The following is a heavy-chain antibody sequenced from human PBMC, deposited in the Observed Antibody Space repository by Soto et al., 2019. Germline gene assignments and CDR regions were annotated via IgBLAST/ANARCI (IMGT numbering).Heavy chain of an antibody. V-gene: IGHV3-23*01. J-gene: IGHJ4*02. D-gene: IGHD3-16*01. CDR3: VKFGAPRYFDY. CDR2: ISASSTST. Sequence: PGGSLRLSCAASGFSFSSSAMTWARQAPGKGLEWVLFISASSTSTYYADSVQGRFTISRDNSKNTLYLQMSSLRAEDTALYYCVKFGAPRYFDYWGQGTPVTVSS. CDR1: GFSFSSSA.